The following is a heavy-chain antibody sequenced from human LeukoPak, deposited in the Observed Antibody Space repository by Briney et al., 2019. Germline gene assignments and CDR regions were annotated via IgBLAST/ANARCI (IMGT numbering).Heavy chain of an antibody. CDR2: IYYSGIT. Sequence: PSQTLSLTCTVSGGSISSGDYYWSWTRHPRGKGLEWIGYIYYSGITYYNPPLKSRVTISENTSKNQFSMRLSSVTAADTAVYYCARHPPGGDYGGNSGSGAFDIWGHGTMVTVSS. CDR1: GGSISSGDYY. J-gene: IGHJ3*02. CDR3: ARHPPGGDYGGNSGSGAFDI. V-gene: IGHV4-30-4*08. D-gene: IGHD4-23*01.